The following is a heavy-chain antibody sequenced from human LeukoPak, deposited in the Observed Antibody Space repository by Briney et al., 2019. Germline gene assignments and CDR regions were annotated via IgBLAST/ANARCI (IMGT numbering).Heavy chain of an antibody. CDR1: GGSISSGGYY. D-gene: IGHD3-9*01. J-gene: IGHJ5*02. CDR2: IYYSGST. CDR3: ARNYDKARTQNWFDP. V-gene: IGHV4-31*03. Sequence: SQTLSLTCTVSGGSISSGGYYWSWIRQHPGKGLEWIGYIYYSGSTYYNPSLKSRVTISVDTSKNQFSLKLSSVTAADTAVYYCARNYDKARTQNWFDPWGQGTLVTVSS.